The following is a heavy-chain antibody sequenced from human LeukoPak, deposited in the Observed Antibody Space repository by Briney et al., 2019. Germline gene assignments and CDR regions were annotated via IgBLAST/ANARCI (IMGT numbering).Heavy chain of an antibody. CDR2: LYTGGIR. J-gene: IGHJ6*03. CDR3: ATLSSGLIYYYYMDV. D-gene: IGHD6-19*01. CDR1: GFSVTNNY. V-gene: IGHV3-66*01. Sequence: GGSLRLSCEASGFSVTNNYMSWFRLAPGKGLEWVSVLYTGGIRYYAGFVKGRFTISRDNAKNSLYLQMNSLRAEDTAVYYCATLSSGLIYYYYMDVWGKGTTVTISS.